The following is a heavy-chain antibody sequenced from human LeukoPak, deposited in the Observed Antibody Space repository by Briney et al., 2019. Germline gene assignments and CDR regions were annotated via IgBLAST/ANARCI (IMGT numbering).Heavy chain of an antibody. CDR1: GFTFSNAW. CDR2: ISGGGDNT. CDR3: ARDTRLGYCRSTSCYASWFDP. D-gene: IGHD2-2*01. J-gene: IGHJ5*02. V-gene: IGHV3-23*01. Sequence: GGSLRLSCAASGFTFSNAWMSWVRQAPGKGLEWVSTISGGGDNTYYADSVKGRFAISRDNSKNTLYLQMNSLRTEDTALYYCARDTRLGYCRSTSCYASWFDPWGQGTLVTVSS.